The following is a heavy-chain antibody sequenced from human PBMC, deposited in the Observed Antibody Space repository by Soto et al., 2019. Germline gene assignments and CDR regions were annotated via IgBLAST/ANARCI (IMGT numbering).Heavy chain of an antibody. CDR3: ERGVGWEPLDY. CDR1: GYTFTSYG. J-gene: IGHJ4*02. Sequence: QVQLVQSGAEVKKPGASVKVSCKASGYTFTSYGISWVRQAPGQGLEWMGWISAYNGNTNYAQKLQGRVTMTTDTSPSKAYMELRSLISDDTAGYYCERGVGWEPLDYWGQGTLVTVSS. D-gene: IGHD1-26*01. V-gene: IGHV1-18*01. CDR2: ISAYNGNT.